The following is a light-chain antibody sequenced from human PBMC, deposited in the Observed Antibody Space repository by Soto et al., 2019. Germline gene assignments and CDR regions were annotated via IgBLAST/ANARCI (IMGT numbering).Light chain of an antibody. CDR2: EVS. CDR1: ITDVGGYNF. V-gene: IGLV2-14*01. J-gene: IGLJ1*01. Sequence: QSALTQPASVSGSPGQSITISCTGTITDVGGYNFVSWYQQHPGKAPQLMIYEVSNRPSGVSNRFSGSKSGNTASLTISGLQAEDEADYYCTLYTSTSTYVFGTGTKVTVL. CDR3: TLYTSTSTYV.